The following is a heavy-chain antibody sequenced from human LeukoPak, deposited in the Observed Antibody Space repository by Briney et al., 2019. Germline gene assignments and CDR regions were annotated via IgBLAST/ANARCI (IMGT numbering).Heavy chain of an antibody. D-gene: IGHD6-13*01. Sequence: PGGSLRLSCAASGFTLDDYGMSWVRQAPGKGLEWVSGINCNGGSTGYADSVKGRFTISRDNAKNSLYLQMNSLRAEDTALYYCARDKHSSSWYMKAFDIWGQGTMVTVSS. CDR1: GFTLDDYG. V-gene: IGHV3-20*04. CDR3: ARDKHSSSWYMKAFDI. CDR2: INCNGGST. J-gene: IGHJ3*02.